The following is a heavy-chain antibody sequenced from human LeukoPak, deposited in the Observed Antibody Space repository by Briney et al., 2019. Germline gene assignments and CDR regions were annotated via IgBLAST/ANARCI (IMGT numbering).Heavy chain of an antibody. J-gene: IGHJ4*02. Sequence: SETLSLTCGVSGGSISSTNWWSWVRQPPGQGLEWIGEISLTGETNYNPSLNGRVTMSLDESRNQLSLDLTSVTAADTAIYYCSRESGAFRPFGYWGQGTLVIVPP. V-gene: IGHV4-4*02. CDR3: SRESGAFRPFGY. CDR1: GGSISSTNW. CDR2: ISLTGET. D-gene: IGHD1-26*01.